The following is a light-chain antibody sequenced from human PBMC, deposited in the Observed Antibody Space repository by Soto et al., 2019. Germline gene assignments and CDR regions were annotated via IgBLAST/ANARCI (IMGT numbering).Light chain of an antibody. V-gene: IGLV2-11*01. Sequence: QSALTQPRSVSGSPGQSVTISCTGTSSDLGVYNYVSWYQHHPGKAPKLIIYDVYKRPSGVPDRFSASKSDNTASLTISGLQAEDEADYYCCSYAGNYTCVFGGGTKVTVX. J-gene: IGLJ3*02. CDR1: SSDLGVYNY. CDR2: DVY. CDR3: CSYAGNYTCV.